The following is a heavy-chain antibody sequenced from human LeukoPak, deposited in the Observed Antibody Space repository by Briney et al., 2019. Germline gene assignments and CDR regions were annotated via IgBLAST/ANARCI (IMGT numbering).Heavy chain of an antibody. J-gene: IGHJ4*02. CDR2: FRPEDNET. D-gene: IGHD2-8*02. CDR1: GYSLTELS. Sequence: ASVTVSCTASGYSLTELSMHWVRQAPGKGLEWMGGFRPEDNETIYAQKFQGRVTMTEDTSTDTAYLELSSLRSDDTAVYFCAVDLVYDTGAYPSRFDNWGEGTLVTVSS. CDR3: AVDLVYDTGAYPSRFDN. V-gene: IGHV1-24*01.